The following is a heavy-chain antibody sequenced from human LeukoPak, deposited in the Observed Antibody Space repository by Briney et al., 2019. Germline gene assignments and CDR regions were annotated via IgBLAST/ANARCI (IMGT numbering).Heavy chain of an antibody. CDR3: ARDRLGPSFSVSHFDL. D-gene: IGHD3-3*02. CDR2: INYSGAIT. V-gene: IGHV3-20*04. Sequence: GGSLRLSCATSGFTVVDYGLSWVRRAPGKGLEWLCAINYSGAITDYADSVKGRFTISRDNAKNSLYLRMDSLRAEDTALYYCARDRLGPSFSVSHFDLWGQGTLVTVSS. J-gene: IGHJ4*02. CDR1: GFTVVDYG.